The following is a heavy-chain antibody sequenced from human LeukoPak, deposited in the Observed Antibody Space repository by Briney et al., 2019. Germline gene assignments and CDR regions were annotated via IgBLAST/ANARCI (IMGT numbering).Heavy chain of an antibody. CDR2: VSPYNGNT. D-gene: IGHD6-13*01. V-gene: IGHV1-18*01. CDR3: GRDPSETSWYTVD. CDR1: GYSFNNYC. J-gene: IGHJ4*02. Sequence: ASVRVSCKTSGYSFNNYCFTWVRQAPGQGLEWMGYVSPYNGNTNYAQKFQGRVTMTTDRSTSTGHLELKSLRFDDTAVYYCGRDPSETSWYTVDWGQGTLVTVSS.